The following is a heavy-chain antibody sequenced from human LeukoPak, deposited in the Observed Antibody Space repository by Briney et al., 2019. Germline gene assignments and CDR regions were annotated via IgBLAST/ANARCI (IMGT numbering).Heavy chain of an antibody. CDR3: ARPVTAFTVTTYFDY. Sequence: PSETLSLTCAVYGGSFSGYYWSWIRQPPGKGLEWIGEINHSGSSNYNPSLKSRVTISVDTSKNQFSLKLSSATAADTAVYYCARPVTAFTVTTYFDYWGQGTLVIVSS. CDR2: INHSGSS. CDR1: GGSFSGYY. V-gene: IGHV4-34*01. J-gene: IGHJ4*02. D-gene: IGHD4-17*01.